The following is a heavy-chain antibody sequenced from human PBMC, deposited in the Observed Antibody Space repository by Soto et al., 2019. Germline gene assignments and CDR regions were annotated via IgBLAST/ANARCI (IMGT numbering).Heavy chain of an antibody. CDR1: GYIFTNYY. CDR2: INPLPTSGST. V-gene: IGHV1-46*01. Sequence: QVQLVQSGAEVKKPGASVKVSCKASGYIFTNYYIHWVRQAPGQGLEWMAIINPLPTSGSTNYAQKFQGRVTVTRDTLTSTVYLELSSLRSDDTAVYYCARDLAAAAYWGQGTLVTVSS. D-gene: IGHD6-13*01. J-gene: IGHJ4*02. CDR3: ARDLAAAAY.